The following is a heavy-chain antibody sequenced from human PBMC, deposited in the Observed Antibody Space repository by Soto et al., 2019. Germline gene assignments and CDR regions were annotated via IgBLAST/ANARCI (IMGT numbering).Heavy chain of an antibody. Sequence: LTCTVSGGSISSSSYYWGWIRQPPGKGLEWIGSIYYSGSTYYNPSLKSRVTISVDTSKNQFSLKLSSVTAADTAVYYCARRYELWFGNNWFDPWGQGTLVTVSS. D-gene: IGHD3-10*01. CDR1: GGSISSSSYY. V-gene: IGHV4-39*01. CDR3: ARRYELWFGNNWFDP. CDR2: IYYSGST. J-gene: IGHJ5*02.